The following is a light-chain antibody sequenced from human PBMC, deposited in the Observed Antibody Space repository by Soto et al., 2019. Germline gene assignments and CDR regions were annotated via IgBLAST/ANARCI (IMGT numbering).Light chain of an antibody. CDR2: MGS. J-gene: IGKJ3*01. CDR1: QSLLHSNGYNY. Sequence: EIVMTQSPLSLPVTPGEPAAISCRSSQSLLHSNGYNYLDWYLQKPGQSPQLLIDMGSNRASGVPDRFRGSGSGTDFTLRISRVEAEDVGVYYCMQGRQTPPFTFGPGTKVDIK. CDR3: MQGRQTPPFT. V-gene: IGKV2-28*01.